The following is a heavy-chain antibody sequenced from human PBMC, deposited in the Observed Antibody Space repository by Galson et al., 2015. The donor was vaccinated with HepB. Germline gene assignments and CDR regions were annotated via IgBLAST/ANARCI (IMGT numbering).Heavy chain of an antibody. Sequence: SLRLSCAASGFVVSTSHMSWVRQAPGRGLEWVSIIYDDGRTFYSDSVTGRFIISRDISRNSLHLQMRSLRADDTALYYCVQAPQFNLAFYWGQGTLVTVSS. CDR3: VQAPQFNLAFY. CDR2: IYDDGRT. CDR1: GFVVSTSH. D-gene: IGHD3-3*02. J-gene: IGHJ4*01. V-gene: IGHV3-53*01.